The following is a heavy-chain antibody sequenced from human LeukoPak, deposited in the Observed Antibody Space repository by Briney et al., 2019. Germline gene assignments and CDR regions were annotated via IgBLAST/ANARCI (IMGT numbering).Heavy chain of an antibody. V-gene: IGHV3-23*01. D-gene: IGHD2-2*01. CDR2: ISGSGGST. Sequence: QPGGSLRLSCAASGFTFSSYAMSWVRQAPGKGLEWVSAISGSGGSTYYADSVKGRFTISRDNSKNTLYLQMNSLRAEDTAVYYCAKDSGLVEVPAAHNWFDPWGQGTLVTVSS. CDR3: AKDSGLVEVPAAHNWFDP. CDR1: GFTFSSYA. J-gene: IGHJ5*02.